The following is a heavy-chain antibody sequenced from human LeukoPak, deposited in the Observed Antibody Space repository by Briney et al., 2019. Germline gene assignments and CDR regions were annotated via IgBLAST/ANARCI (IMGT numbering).Heavy chain of an antibody. CDR3: ARVAGRAVAVRSIIYFDY. V-gene: IGHV4-38-2*01. Sequence: KPSETLSLTCAVSGYSIIIGYYWGWIRQPPGKGLEWIGSIYHSGSTYYNPSLKSRVTISVDTSKNQFSLKLSSVTAADTAVYYCARVAGRAVAVRSIIYFDYWGQGTLVTVSS. CDR1: GYSIIIGYY. CDR2: IYHSGST. J-gene: IGHJ4*02. D-gene: IGHD6-19*01.